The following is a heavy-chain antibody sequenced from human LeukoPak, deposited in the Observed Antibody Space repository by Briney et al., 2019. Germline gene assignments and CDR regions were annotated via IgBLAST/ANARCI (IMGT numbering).Heavy chain of an antibody. V-gene: IGHV4-61*02. D-gene: IGHD6-13*01. Sequence: SETLSLTCSVSGGSIISDSYYWNWIRQPAGKGLEWIGRMYTSGTTNYNPSLKSRVTISVDTSKNQFSLKLSSVTAADTAVYYCATTAAAGTRLAWFDPWGQGTLVTVSS. CDR3: ATTAAAGTRLAWFDP. J-gene: IGHJ5*02. CDR2: MYTSGTT. CDR1: GGSIISDSYY.